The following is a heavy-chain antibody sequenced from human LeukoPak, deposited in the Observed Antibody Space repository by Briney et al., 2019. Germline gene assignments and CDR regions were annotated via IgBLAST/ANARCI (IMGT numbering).Heavy chain of an antibody. CDR2: ISGCGAST. V-gene: IGHV3-23*01. J-gene: IGHJ4*02. D-gene: IGHD5-12*01. Sequence: VGSLRLSCAASGFTFSSYAMSWVCQAPGRGLEWVSAISGCGASTYNAGSVKGWFTISRDKSKNTLYLQRNSLRAENTAVYYCAKARLRGDSGYEFDYWGQGTLVTVSS. CDR3: AKARLRGDSGYEFDY. CDR1: GFTFSSYA.